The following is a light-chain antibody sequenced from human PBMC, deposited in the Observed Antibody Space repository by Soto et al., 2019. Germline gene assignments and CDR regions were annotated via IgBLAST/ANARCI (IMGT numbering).Light chain of an antibody. CDR2: GAS. CDR1: QSVSSD. J-gene: IGKJ1*01. V-gene: IGKV3-20*01. Sequence: EIVLTQSPATLSLSPGERATLSCRASQSVSSDLAWYQQKPGQAPRLLIYGASSRATGIPDRFSGSGSGTDFTLTISRLEPEDFAVYYSQQYGSSPRTFGQGTKVDIK. CDR3: QQYGSSPRT.